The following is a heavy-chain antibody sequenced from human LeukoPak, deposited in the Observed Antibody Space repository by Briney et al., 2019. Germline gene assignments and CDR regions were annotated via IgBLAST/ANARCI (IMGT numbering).Heavy chain of an antibody. CDR1: GFTFSSYS. V-gene: IGHV3-21*01. Sequence: GGSLRLSCAASGFTFSSYSMNWVRQAPGKGLEWVSSISSSSSYIYYADSVKGRFTISRDNAKNSLYLQMNSLRAEDTAVYYCARAPTTVVTHYYYYYMDVWGKGTTVTVSS. D-gene: IGHD4-23*01. CDR2: ISSSSSYI. J-gene: IGHJ6*03. CDR3: ARAPTTVVTHYYYYYMDV.